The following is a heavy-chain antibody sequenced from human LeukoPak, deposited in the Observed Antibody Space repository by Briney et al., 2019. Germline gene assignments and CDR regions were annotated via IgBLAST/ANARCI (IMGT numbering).Heavy chain of an antibody. D-gene: IGHD3-10*01. CDR2: VYPGDSDSPT. CDR3: ARRDYYGSGSYWGAFDY. J-gene: IGHJ4*02. CDR1: GYSFTNYW. V-gene: IGHV5-51*01. Sequence: GESLKISCKASGYSFTNYWIGWVRQMPGKGLEWTGVVYPGDSDSPTKYSPSFQGQVTISADKSISTAYLQWSSLKASDTAIYYCARRDYYGSGSYWGAFDYWGQGTLVTVSS.